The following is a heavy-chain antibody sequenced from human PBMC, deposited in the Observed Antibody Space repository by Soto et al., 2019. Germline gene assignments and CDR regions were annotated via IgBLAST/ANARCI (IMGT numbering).Heavy chain of an antibody. D-gene: IGHD3-3*01. CDR3: ARDRGYDFWSGYVYYYYYYGMDV. CDR1: GFTFSSYG. J-gene: IGHJ6*02. Sequence: GGSLRLSCAASGFTFSSYGMHWVRQAPGKGLEWVAVIWYDGSNKYYADSVKGRFTISRDNSKNTLYLQMNSLRAEDTAVYYCARDRGYDFWSGYVYYYYYYGMDVWGQGTTVTVSS. V-gene: IGHV3-33*01. CDR2: IWYDGSNK.